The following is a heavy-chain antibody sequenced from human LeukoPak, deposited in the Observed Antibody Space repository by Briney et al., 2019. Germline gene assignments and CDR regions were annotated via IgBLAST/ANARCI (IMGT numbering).Heavy chain of an antibody. CDR1: GLTFSSYV. V-gene: IGHV3-23*01. CDR2: ISGSGGST. J-gene: IGHJ4*02. Sequence: PGGSLRLSCAVSGLTFSSYVMSWVRQAPGKGLEWVSGISGSGGSTYYADSVKGRFTISRDNSKATLYLQMNSLRAEDTAVYYCAKDRSPYSSSLYCDYWGQGTLVTVSS. CDR3: AKDRSPYSSSLYCDY. D-gene: IGHD6-13*01.